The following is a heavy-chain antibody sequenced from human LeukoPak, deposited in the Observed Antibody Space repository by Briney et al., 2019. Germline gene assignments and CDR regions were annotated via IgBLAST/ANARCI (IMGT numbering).Heavy chain of an antibody. CDR1: GFTFSSYG. V-gene: IGHV3-21*04. Sequence: GGSLRLSCAASGFTFSSYGMHWVRQAPGKGLEWVSSISSSSSYIYYADSVKGRFTISRDNSKNTLYLQMNSLRAEDTAVYYCASSYYYASGSFEPWGQGTLVTVSS. D-gene: IGHD3-10*01. CDR3: ASSYYYASGSFEP. CDR2: ISSSSSYI. J-gene: IGHJ5*02.